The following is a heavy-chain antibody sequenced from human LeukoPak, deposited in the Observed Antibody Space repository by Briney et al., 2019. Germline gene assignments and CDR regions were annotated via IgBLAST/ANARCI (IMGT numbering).Heavy chain of an antibody. J-gene: IGHJ4*02. Sequence: ASVKVSCKASGGTFSSYAISWVRQAPGQGLEWVGVINPSDYSTTYAQKFQGRLTMTRDTSTSTVYMDLSSLRSEDTAIYYCARHSLPGTTPFDYWGQGTLVTVSS. CDR3: ARHSLPGTTPFDY. D-gene: IGHD1-1*01. CDR2: INPSDYST. CDR1: GGTFSSYA. V-gene: IGHV1-46*01.